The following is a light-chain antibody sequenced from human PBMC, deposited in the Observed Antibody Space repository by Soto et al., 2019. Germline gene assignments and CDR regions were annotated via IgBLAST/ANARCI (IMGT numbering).Light chain of an antibody. Sequence: QAVVTQPPSVSGAPGQRVTISCTGSSSNIGAGYDVHWYQQLPGTAPKLLIYGNNNRPSGLPDRFSGSKSGTSASLAINGLQAEDEADYYCHSYDSSLSGSYVFGSGTKVTVL. CDR1: SSNIGAGYD. J-gene: IGLJ1*01. V-gene: IGLV1-40*01. CDR3: HSYDSSLSGSYV. CDR2: GNN.